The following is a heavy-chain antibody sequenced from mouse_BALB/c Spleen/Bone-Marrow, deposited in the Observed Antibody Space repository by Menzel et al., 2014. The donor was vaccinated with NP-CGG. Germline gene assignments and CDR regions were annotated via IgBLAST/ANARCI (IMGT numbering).Heavy chain of an antibody. CDR3: TREGDSPFAY. Sequence: QVQLQQPGAELVKPGASVKLSCKASGYTFTSYHMYWVKQRPGQGLEWIGETNPSNGGTNFNEKFKSKATLTVDKSSSTAYMQLSSLTSEDSAVYYCTREGDSPFAYWGQGALVTVSA. V-gene: IGHV1S81*02. CDR1: GYTFTSYH. CDR2: TNPSNGGT. D-gene: IGHD2-13*01. J-gene: IGHJ3*01.